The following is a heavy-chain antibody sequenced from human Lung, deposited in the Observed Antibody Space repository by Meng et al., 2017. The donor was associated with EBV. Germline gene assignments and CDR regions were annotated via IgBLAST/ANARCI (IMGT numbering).Heavy chain of an antibody. CDR3: ARDHGDYVTSDRYFDL. CDR2: IYHSGST. J-gene: IGHJ2*01. V-gene: IGHV4-4*02. Sequence: QVRRQGSGPGLVKPSGTLSLTCAVSGGSISSSNWWSWVRQPPGKGLEWIGEIYHSGSTNYNPSLKSRVTISVDKSKNQFSLKLSSVTAADTAVYYCARDHGDYVTSDRYFDLWGRGTLVTVSS. D-gene: IGHD4-17*01. CDR1: GGSISSSNW.